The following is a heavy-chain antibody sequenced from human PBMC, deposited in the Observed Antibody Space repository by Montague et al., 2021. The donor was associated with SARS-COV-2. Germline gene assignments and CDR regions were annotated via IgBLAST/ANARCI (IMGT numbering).Heavy chain of an antibody. V-gene: IGHV3-7*03. CDR3: ARGRITIFGVEDYYYGMDV. Sequence: SLRLSCAASGFTFSSYWMSWVRQAPGKGLEWVANIKHDGSEKYYVASVKGRFAISRDTAKNSLYLQMNSLRAEDTAVYYCARGRITIFGVEDYYYGMDVWGQGTTVTVSS. CDR1: GFTFSSYW. CDR2: IKHDGSEK. D-gene: IGHD3-3*01. J-gene: IGHJ6*02.